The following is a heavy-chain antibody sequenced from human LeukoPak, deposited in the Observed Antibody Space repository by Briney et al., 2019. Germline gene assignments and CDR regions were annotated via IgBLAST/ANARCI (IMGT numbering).Heavy chain of an antibody. CDR2: IYSGGGA. CDR1: GFTVTSNY. CDR3: ARDESGGFDY. Sequence: PGGSLRLSCAASGFTVTSNYMSWVRQAPGKGLEWVSIIYSGGGAYYADSVKGRFTISRDNAKNSLYLQMNSLRDEDTALYYCARDESGGFDYWGQGTLVTVSS. J-gene: IGHJ4*02. V-gene: IGHV3-66*01. D-gene: IGHD3-10*01.